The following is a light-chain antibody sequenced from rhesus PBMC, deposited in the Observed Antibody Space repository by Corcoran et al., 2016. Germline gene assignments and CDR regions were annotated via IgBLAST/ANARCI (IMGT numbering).Light chain of an antibody. Sequence: EIVMTQSPVTLSLSPGESATLSCRASQTVSSSLAWYQQKPGQPPRLLIYVASSRATGIPDRFRGNGSGTEFTLTISSLEPEDFAVYYCQQYSNWPRTFGQGTKVEIK. V-gene: IGKV3-42*03. J-gene: IGKJ1*01. CDR2: VAS. CDR3: QQYSNWPRT. CDR1: QTVSSS.